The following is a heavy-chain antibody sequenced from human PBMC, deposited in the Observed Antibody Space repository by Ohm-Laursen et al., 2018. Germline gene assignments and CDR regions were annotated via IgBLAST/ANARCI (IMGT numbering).Heavy chain of an antibody. D-gene: IGHD3-10*01. V-gene: IGHV3-11*01. Sequence: SLRLSCAASGFIFSDYSMTWIRQAPGKGLEWISYISSGSVTIHYADSVRGRFTISRDNAKDSLFLQMNSLRAEDTAVYYCARDSSGSGGDSDYWGQGTLVTVSS. J-gene: IGHJ4*02. CDR3: ARDSSGSGGDSDY. CDR2: ISSGSVTI. CDR1: GFIFSDYS.